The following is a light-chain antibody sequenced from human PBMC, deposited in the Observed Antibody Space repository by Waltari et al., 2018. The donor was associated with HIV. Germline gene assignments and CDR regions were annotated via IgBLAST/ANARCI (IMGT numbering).Light chain of an antibody. J-gene: IGLJ1*01. CDR2: EVS. Sequence: QSALTQPASVSGSPGQSITISCTGTSSDVGSYNLVPGYQQHPGKAPKLMIYEVSKRPSGVSNRFSGSKSGNTASLTISGLQAEDEADYYCCSYAGSSTYVFGTGTKVTVL. V-gene: IGLV2-23*02. CDR3: CSYAGSSTYV. CDR1: SSDVGSYNL.